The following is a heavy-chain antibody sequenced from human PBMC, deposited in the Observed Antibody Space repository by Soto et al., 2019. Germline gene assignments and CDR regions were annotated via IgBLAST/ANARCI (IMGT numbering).Heavy chain of an antibody. CDR2: IWYDGSNK. CDR3: ARGPRYCSGGSCYRVDY. J-gene: IGHJ4*02. V-gene: IGHV3-33*01. Sequence: QVQLVESGGGVVQPGRSLRLSCAASGFTFSSYGMHWVRQAPGKGLERVAVIWYDGSNKYYADSVKGRFTISRDNSKNTLYLQMNSLRAEDTAVYYCARGPRYCSGGSCYRVDYWGQGTLVTVSS. CDR1: GFTFSSYG. D-gene: IGHD2-15*01.